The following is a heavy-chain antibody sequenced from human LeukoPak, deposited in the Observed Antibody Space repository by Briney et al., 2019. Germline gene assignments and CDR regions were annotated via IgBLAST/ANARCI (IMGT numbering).Heavy chain of an antibody. D-gene: IGHD1-26*01. CDR1: GYTFTSYG. V-gene: IGHV1-18*01. J-gene: IGHJ4*02. CDR3: AGMGGARGTYYEVYFDY. CDR2: ISAYNGNT. Sequence: ASVKVSCKASGYTFTSYGISWVRQAPGQGLEWMGWISAYNGNTNYAQKFQGRVTMTTDTSTSTAYMELRSLRSDDTAVYYCAGMGGARGTYYEVYFDYWGQGTLVTVSS.